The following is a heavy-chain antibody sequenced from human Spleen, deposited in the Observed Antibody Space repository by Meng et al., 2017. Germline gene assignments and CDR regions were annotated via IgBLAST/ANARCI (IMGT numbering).Heavy chain of an antibody. Sequence: SGPTLVKPTHTLTLTCSFSGFSLSSSGVGVGWIRQPPGKALEWLALIFWDGDERYSPSLKSRFTITKDTSRNQVVLTMTNMDPVDTATYYCARALYSSSWYRDYYYYYGMDVWGQGTTVTVSS. CDR3: ARALYSSSWYRDYYYYYGMDV. V-gene: IGHV2-5*02. J-gene: IGHJ6*02. CDR1: GFSLSSSGVG. CDR2: IFWDGDE. D-gene: IGHD6-13*01.